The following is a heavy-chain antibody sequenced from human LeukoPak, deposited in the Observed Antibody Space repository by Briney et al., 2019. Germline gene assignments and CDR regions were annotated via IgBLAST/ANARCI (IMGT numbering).Heavy chain of an antibody. Sequence: SETLSLTCTVSGGSISSYYWSWIRQPPGKGLEWIGYIYYSGSTNYNSSLKSRVTISVDTSKNQFSLKLSSVTAADTAVYYCARVGYVWGSYRYMAFDYWGQGTLVTVSS. V-gene: IGHV4-59*01. CDR2: IYYSGST. CDR3: ARVGYVWGSYRYMAFDY. CDR1: GGSISSYY. J-gene: IGHJ4*02. D-gene: IGHD3-16*02.